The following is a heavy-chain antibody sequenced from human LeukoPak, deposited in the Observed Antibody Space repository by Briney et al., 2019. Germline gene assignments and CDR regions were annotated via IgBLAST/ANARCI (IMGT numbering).Heavy chain of an antibody. CDR3: ARDGVQFGGAQAFDI. CDR1: GFSFSVYW. J-gene: IGHJ3*02. Sequence: GGSLRLSCAASGFSFSVYWMHWVRQAPGKGLEWVSYISSSGSTIYYADSVKGRFTISRDNAKNSLYLQMNSLRAEDTAVYYCARDGVQFGGAQAFDIWGQGTMVTVSS. D-gene: IGHD3-10*01. V-gene: IGHV3-48*04. CDR2: ISSSGSTI.